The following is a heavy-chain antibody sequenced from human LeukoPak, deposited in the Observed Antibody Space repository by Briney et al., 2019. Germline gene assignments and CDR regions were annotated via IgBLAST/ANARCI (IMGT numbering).Heavy chain of an antibody. CDR1: GYTFTSYG. D-gene: IGHD6-13*01. J-gene: IGHJ4*02. CDR2: FDPEDGET. Sequence: ASVKVSCKASGYTFTSYGISWVRQAPGQGLEWMGGFDPEDGETIYAQKFQGRVTMTEDTSTDTAYMELSSLRSEDTAVYYCATDHIAAAGTSSDYWGQGTLVTVSS. V-gene: IGHV1-24*01. CDR3: ATDHIAAAGTSSDY.